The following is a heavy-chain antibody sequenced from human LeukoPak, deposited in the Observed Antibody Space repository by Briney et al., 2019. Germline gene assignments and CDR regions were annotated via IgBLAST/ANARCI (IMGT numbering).Heavy chain of an antibody. CDR1: GFTFSSYG. V-gene: IGHV3-30*02. J-gene: IGHJ4*02. D-gene: IGHD4-17*01. Sequence: PGGSLRLSCAASGFTFSSYGMHWVRQAPGKGLEWVAFIRYDGSNKYYADSVKGRFTISRDNSKNTLYLQMNSLRAEDTAVCYCAKVLYGDYYFDYWGQGTLVTVSS. CDR2: IRYDGSNK. CDR3: AKVLYGDYYFDY.